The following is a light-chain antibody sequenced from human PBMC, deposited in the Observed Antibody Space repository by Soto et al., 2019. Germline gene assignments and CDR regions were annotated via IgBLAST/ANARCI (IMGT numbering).Light chain of an antibody. CDR3: EQYNNWPHA. CDR1: QSVSSN. Sequence: EIVMTQSTATLSGSPGERATLSCGASQSVSSNLAWYQQKTGQAPRLLIYGASTRATAIPARFSGSGSGTEFTLTISSLQSEDFAVYYCEQYNNWPHAFGGGTKV. J-gene: IGKJ4*01. CDR2: GAS. V-gene: IGKV3-15*01.